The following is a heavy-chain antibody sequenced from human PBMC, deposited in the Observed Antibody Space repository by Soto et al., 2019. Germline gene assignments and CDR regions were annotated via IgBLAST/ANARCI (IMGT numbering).Heavy chain of an antibody. CDR3: AVDTAMPGNISVMDV. CDR2: ISSSSSTL. V-gene: IGHV3-48*01. J-gene: IGHJ6*04. D-gene: IGHD5-18*01. CDR1: GFTFSSYS. Sequence: EVQLVESGGGLVQPGVSLRLSRAASGFTFSSYSMNWVRQAPGKGLEWVSYISSSSSTLYYADSVKGRFTISRDNAKNSLYLQMNSLRAEDTAVYYCAVDTAMPGNISVMDVWGKGTTVTVSS.